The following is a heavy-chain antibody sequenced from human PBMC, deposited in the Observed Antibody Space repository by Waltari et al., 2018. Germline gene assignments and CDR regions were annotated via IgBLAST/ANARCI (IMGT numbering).Heavy chain of an antibody. Sequence: EVQLVESGGGLVKPGGSLRLSCAAYGFNFSSYSLNWVRQAPGKGLEWVSSISSSSSYIYYADSVKGRFTISRDNAKNSLYLQMNSLRAEDTAVYYCASGSGSYYDFDYWGQGTLVTVSS. CDR3: ASGSGSYYDFDY. J-gene: IGHJ4*02. CDR2: ISSSSSYI. CDR1: GFNFSSYS. V-gene: IGHV3-21*01. D-gene: IGHD1-26*01.